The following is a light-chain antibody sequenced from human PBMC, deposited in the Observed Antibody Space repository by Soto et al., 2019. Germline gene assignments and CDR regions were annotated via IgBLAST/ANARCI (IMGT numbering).Light chain of an antibody. V-gene: IGKV3D-15*01. CDR2: GAS. J-gene: IGKJ1*01. Sequence: EIVLTQSPATLSFSPGERATLSCRASQSVSSYLAWYQQKPGQAPRLLIYGASSRATGIPDRFSGSGSGTEFTLTISGLQSEDFAVYYCQQYSNWPPWTFGPGTKVDI. CDR3: QQYSNWPPWT. CDR1: QSVSSY.